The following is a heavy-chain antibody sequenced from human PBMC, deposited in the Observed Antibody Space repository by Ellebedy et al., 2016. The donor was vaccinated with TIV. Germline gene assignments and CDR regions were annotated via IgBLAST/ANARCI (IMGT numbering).Heavy chain of an antibody. V-gene: IGHV5-10-1*01. D-gene: IGHD5-12*01. Sequence: GESLKISCKASGYSFTKYWIGWVRQMPGKGLEWMGKIDPTDSSTIYSPSFQGHVTISADKSISTAYLQWSGLKASDTAIYYCTRRTNSGYDYWGQGTLVTVSS. CDR1: GYSFTKYW. CDR3: TRRTNSGYDY. J-gene: IGHJ4*02. CDR2: IDPTDSST.